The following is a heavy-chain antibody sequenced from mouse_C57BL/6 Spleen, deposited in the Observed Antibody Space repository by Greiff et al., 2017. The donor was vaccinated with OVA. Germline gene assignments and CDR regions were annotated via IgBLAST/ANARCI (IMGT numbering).Heavy chain of an antibody. CDR1: GFTFSDYG. D-gene: IGHD2-5*01. CDR2: ISSGSSTI. J-gene: IGHJ2*01. CDR3: ARPPTYYSNSHYFDY. Sequence: EVQLVESGGGLVKPGGSLKLSCAASGFTFSDYGMHWVRQAPEKGLEWVAYISSGSSTIYYADTVKGRFTISRDNAKNTLFLQMTSLRSEDTAMYYCARPPTYYSNSHYFDYWGQGTTLTVSS. V-gene: IGHV5-17*01.